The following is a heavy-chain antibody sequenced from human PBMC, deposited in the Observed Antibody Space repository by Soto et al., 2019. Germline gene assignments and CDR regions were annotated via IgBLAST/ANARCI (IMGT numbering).Heavy chain of an antibody. Sequence: VQLQESGPGLVRPSETLSLTCTVSAASISSYYWTWIRQSPGKGLEWIGHMYNSEDTKYNPSLKSRVTMSVDTSKNQFSLKRRSVTSAESVIYCWVRHATDLRGNAEDWYVDLWCRGTLVTVPS. CDR2: MYNSEDT. J-gene: IGHJ2*01. CDR1: AASISSYY. V-gene: IGHV4-59*08. D-gene: IGHD2-15*01. CDR3: VRHATDLRGNAEDWYVDL.